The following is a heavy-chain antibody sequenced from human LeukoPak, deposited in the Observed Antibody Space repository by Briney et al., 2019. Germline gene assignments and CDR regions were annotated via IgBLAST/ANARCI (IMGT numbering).Heavy chain of an antibody. CDR2: IHYKTNDETA. V-gene: IGHV3-15*01. CDR1: GFTFSNAW. Sequence: GGSLRLSCAASGFTFSNAWMSWVRRAPRKGLEWVGRIHYKTNDETADYAAPVKGRFIISRDDSNDTLYLQMNNLKTEDTAVYYCTTDHRTIYGVVFPDYWGQGTLVTVSS. D-gene: IGHD3-3*01. J-gene: IGHJ4*02. CDR3: TTDHRTIYGVVFPDY.